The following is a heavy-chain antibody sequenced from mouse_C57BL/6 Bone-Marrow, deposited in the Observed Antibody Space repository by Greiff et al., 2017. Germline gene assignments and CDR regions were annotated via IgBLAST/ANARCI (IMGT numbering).Heavy chain of an antibody. Sequence: EVQGVESGGGLVQPGESLKLSCESNEYEFPSHDMSWVRKTPVKRLELVAAINSDGGSTYYPDTMERRFIISRDNTKKTLYLQMSSLRSEDAALXYCARLRWLRRRYYAMDYWGQGTSVTVSS. J-gene: IGHJ4*01. V-gene: IGHV5-2*01. D-gene: IGHD2-3*01. CDR2: INSDGGST. CDR3: ARLRWLRRRYYAMDY. CDR1: EYEFPSHD.